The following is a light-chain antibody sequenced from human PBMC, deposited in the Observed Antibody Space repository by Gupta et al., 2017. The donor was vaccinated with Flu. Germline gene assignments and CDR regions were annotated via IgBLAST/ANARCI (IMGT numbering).Light chain of an antibody. CDR1: DIGSKS. CDR2: DDS. J-gene: IGLJ1*01. CDR3: QVWDSGSDHYV. Sequence: SYVLTQPPSVSVAPGQTARITGGGNDIGSKSVHWYQQTPVQAPVLVVFDDSDRPSGIPERFSGSNSGTTAALSNSGVEAGDEADYYCQVWDSGSDHYVFGAGTKATGL. V-gene: IGLV3-21*02.